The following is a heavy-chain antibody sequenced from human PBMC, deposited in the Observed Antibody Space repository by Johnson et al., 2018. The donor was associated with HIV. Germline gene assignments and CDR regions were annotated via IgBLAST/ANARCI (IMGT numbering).Heavy chain of an antibody. D-gene: IGHD1-26*01. V-gene: IGHV3-15*01. CDR2: IKSNIDGGTT. Sequence: VQVVESGGGLVKPGGSLRLSCAASGFTFSNAWMNWVRQAPGKGLEWVGRIKSNIDGGTTDYAAPVKGRIFLSRDDSKTTLYLQMNSLKTEDTAVYYCSTEVMEWELQVGWTRAFDIWGQGTMVTVSS. CDR1: GFTFSNAW. CDR3: STEVMEWELQVGWTRAFDI. J-gene: IGHJ3*02.